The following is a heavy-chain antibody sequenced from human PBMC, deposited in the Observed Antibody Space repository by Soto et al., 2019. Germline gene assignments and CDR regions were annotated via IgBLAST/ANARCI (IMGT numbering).Heavy chain of an antibody. Sequence: EVQLVESGGGLVQPGGSLRLSCAASGFTFSSYSMNWVRQAPGKGLEWVSYISSSSSTIYYADSVKGRFTISRDNAKNSLYLQMTSLRAEDTAVYYCASRLWFGELFLQDYWGQGTLVTVSS. CDR2: ISSSSSTI. V-gene: IGHV3-48*01. J-gene: IGHJ4*02. CDR3: ASRLWFGELFLQDY. CDR1: GFTFSSYS. D-gene: IGHD3-10*01.